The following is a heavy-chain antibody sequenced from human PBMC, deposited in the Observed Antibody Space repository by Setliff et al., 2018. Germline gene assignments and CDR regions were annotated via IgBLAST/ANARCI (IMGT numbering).Heavy chain of an antibody. CDR2: IFYSGSS. CDR3: ARLPRTVTHFDY. J-gene: IGHJ4*02. CDR1: GGSISSYY. Sequence: KPSETLSLTCTVSGGSISSYYWSWIRQPPGKGLEWIGYIFYSGSSNYNPSLQSRVSISVDTSKNQLSLKLDSLTAADTAVYFCARLPRTVTHFDYWGQGALVTSPQ. D-gene: IGHD4-17*01. V-gene: IGHV4-59*01.